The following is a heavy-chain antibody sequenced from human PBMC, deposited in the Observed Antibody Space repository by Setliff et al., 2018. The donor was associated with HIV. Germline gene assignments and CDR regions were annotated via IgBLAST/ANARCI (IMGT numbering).Heavy chain of an antibody. V-gene: IGHV3-7*01. Sequence: PSETLSLTCTVSGGSISSSSYYWGWIRQPPGKGLEWVASINEDGSEKNYVDSVKGRFTISRDNAKNSLFLQVNSLRAEDTAVYYCARDQFTWNDHDQNNHYYGMDVWGQGTTVTVSS. CDR1: GGSISSSSYY. D-gene: IGHD1-1*01. CDR2: INEDGSEK. CDR3: ARDQFTWNDHDQNNHYYGMDV. J-gene: IGHJ6*02.